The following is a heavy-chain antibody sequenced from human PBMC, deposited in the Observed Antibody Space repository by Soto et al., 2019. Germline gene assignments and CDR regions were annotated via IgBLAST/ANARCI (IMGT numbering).Heavy chain of an antibody. J-gene: IGHJ4*02. V-gene: IGHV1-18*01. CDR1: GYTFTSYG. CDR3: ARVSSGYSYGYVLY. D-gene: IGHD5-18*01. Sequence: GASVKVSCKASGYTFTSYGISWVRQAPGQGLEWMGWISAYNGNTNYAQKLQGRVTMTTDTSTSTAYMELRSLRSDDTAVYYCARVSSGYSYGYVLYWGQGTLATVSS. CDR2: ISAYNGNT.